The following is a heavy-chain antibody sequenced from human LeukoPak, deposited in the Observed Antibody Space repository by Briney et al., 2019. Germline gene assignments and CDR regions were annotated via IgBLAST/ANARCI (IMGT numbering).Heavy chain of an antibody. Sequence: PGGSLRLSCAASGFIFSGFWMHWVRQPPGKGLVWVSRIDSDGSSTDYADSVKGRFTISRDNSKKTLYLQMGSLRPEDMAVYYCARGVSTIYWGQGTLVTVSS. V-gene: IGHV3-74*01. D-gene: IGHD1-1*01. J-gene: IGHJ4*02. CDR2: IDSDGSST. CDR3: ARGVSTIY. CDR1: GFIFSGFW.